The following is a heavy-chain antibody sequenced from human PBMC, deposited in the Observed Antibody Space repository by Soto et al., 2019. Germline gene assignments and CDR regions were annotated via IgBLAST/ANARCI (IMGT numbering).Heavy chain of an antibody. CDR2: IIPIFGTA. CDR1: GGTFSSYA. Sequence: GASVKVSCKASGGTFSSYAISWVRQAPGQGLEWMGGIIPIFGTANYAQKFQGRVTITADESTSTAYMELSSLRSEDTAVYYCARDQGIAEAGTQPYSYYYGMDVWGQGTTVTVSS. J-gene: IGHJ6*02. V-gene: IGHV1-69*13. D-gene: IGHD6-13*01. CDR3: ARDQGIAEAGTQPYSYYYGMDV.